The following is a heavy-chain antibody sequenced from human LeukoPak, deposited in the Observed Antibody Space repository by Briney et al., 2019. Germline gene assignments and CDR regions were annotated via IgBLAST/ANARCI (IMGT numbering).Heavy chain of an antibody. J-gene: IGHJ4*02. CDR3: ARDFSSWYERPHTGFDY. D-gene: IGHD6-13*01. V-gene: IGHV1-69*13. Sequence: SVKVSCLASGGRFSSYAIRWVRQAAGQGLEWMGGVIPIFGTANYAQKFQGCVTTTADESTSTAYMELSSLRSEDTAVYYCARDFSSWYERPHTGFDYWGQGTLVTVSS. CDR2: VIPIFGTA. CDR1: GGRFSSYA.